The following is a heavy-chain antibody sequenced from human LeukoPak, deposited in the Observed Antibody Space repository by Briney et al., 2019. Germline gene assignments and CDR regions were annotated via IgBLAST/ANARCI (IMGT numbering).Heavy chain of an antibody. CDR1: GFIFSSYG. Sequence: GGSLRLSCAASGFIFSSYGIHWVRQAPGKGLEWVAFIRYDGSKKKYADSVRGRFTISRDNSKNTLYLQMNSLRAEDTAVYYCARARSSYGYGDAFDIWGQGTMVTVSS. D-gene: IGHD5-18*01. CDR3: ARARSSYGYGDAFDI. J-gene: IGHJ3*02. V-gene: IGHV3-30*02. CDR2: IRYDGSKK.